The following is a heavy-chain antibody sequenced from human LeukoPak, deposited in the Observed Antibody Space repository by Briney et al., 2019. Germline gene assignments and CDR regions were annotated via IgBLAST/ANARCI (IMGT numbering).Heavy chain of an antibody. D-gene: IGHD1-26*01. Sequence: SETLSLTCTVSGGSISSGDYYWSWIRQPPGKGLEWIGYIYYSGSTYYNPSLKSRITISINTSKNQFSLKLSSVTDAATAVNYCAGGVRWEQGFDYWGQGTWVTVSS. CDR2: IYYSGST. J-gene: IGHJ4*02. CDR1: GGSISSGDYY. V-gene: IGHV4-30-4*08. CDR3: AGGVRWEQGFDY.